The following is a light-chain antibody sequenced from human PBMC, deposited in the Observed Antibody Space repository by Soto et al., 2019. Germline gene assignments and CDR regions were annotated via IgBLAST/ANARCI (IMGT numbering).Light chain of an antibody. CDR1: QYINTR. CDR3: HQRQSWPRT. J-gene: IGKJ1*01. CDR2: QTY. V-gene: IGKV3-11*01. Sequence: EIVLTQSPATLSSFPGDRVTLSCRASQYINTRLAWYQHRPGQAPRLLIYQTYIRAACIPARFSASRSGTDFTLTLSDVQPEDFALYYCHQRQSWPRTFGQGTKVDI.